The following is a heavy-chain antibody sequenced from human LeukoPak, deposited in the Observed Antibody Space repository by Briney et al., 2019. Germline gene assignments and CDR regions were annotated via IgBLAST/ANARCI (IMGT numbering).Heavy chain of an antibody. CDR1: GGSISSFF. J-gene: IGHJ4*02. Sequence: SETLSLTCTVSGGSISSFFWSWIRQPPGKGLEWIGYVHSSGSTKYNPSLKGRLIISVDMSKNQFSLKLRSVSVADTAVYYCARLAPGNYDILTGDPKVVFDYWGQGALVTVSS. V-gene: IGHV4-59*01. D-gene: IGHD3-9*01. CDR3: ARLAPGNYDILTGDPKVVFDY. CDR2: VHSSGST.